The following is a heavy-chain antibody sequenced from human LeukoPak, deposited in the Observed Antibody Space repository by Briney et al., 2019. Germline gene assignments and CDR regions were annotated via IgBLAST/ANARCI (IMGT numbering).Heavy chain of an antibody. D-gene: IGHD7-27*01. V-gene: IGHV3-23*01. CDR3: AKLPANWQAYYFDY. Sequence: TGGSLRLSCAASGFTFSSYAMSWVRQAPGKGLEWVSAISGSGGSTYYADSVKGRFTISRDNSKNTLYLQMNSLRAEDTAVYYCAKLPANWQAYYFDYWGQGTLVTVSS. CDR1: GFTFSSYA. J-gene: IGHJ4*02. CDR2: ISGSGGST.